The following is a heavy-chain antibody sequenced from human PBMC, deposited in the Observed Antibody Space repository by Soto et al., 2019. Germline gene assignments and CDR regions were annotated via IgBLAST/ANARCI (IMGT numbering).Heavy chain of an antibody. CDR1: GYSFTSYW. CDR3: ARSPETEIYYYYGMDV. V-gene: IGHV5-10-1*01. CDR2: IDPSDSYT. J-gene: IGHJ6*04. Sequence: GESLKISCKGSGYSFTSYWISWVRQMPGKGLEWMGRIDPSDSYTNYSPSFQGHVTISADKSISTAYLQWSSLKASDTAMYYCARSPETEIYYYYGMDVWGKGTTVTVSS.